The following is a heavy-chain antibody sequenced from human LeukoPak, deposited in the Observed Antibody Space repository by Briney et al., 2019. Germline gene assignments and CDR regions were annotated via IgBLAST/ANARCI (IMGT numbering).Heavy chain of an antibody. CDR3: AKGAGGSCYSPTDY. Sequence: GGSLRLSCAASGFSFSSYALHWVRQAPGKGLEWVSSICGDDGRTYYADSVRGRFTISRDISKNTLYLQVNGLRVEDTAVYYCAKGAGGSCYSPTDYWGQGTLVTVSS. D-gene: IGHD2-21*01. CDR2: ICGDDGRT. V-gene: IGHV3-23*01. J-gene: IGHJ4*02. CDR1: GFSFSSYA.